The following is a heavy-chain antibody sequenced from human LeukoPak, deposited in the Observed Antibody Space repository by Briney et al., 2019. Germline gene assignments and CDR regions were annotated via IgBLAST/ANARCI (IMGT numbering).Heavy chain of an antibody. CDR2: ISSSSSTI. J-gene: IGHJ5*02. CDR3: ARDTDDGFDP. CDR1: GFTFSSYS. V-gene: IGHV3-48*01. Sequence: GGSLRLSCAASGFTFSSYSMNWVRQAPGKGLEWVSYISSSSSTIYYADSVKGRFTISRDNAKNSLYLQMNSLRAEDTAVYYCARDTDDGFDPWGQGTLVTVSS. D-gene: IGHD1-1*01.